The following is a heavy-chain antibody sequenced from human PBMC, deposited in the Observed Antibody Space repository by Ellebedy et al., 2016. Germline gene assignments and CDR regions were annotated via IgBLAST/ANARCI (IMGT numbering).Heavy chain of an antibody. Sequence: GESLKISCAASGFTFSSYTMNWVRQAPGKGLEWVSTMRGDGAKTHLADSVKGRFTMSRDIPKNTVYLQMNRLRAEDTAVYYCRQGHYANYWGQGTLVTVSS. CDR2: MRGDGAKT. J-gene: IGHJ4*02. CDR1: GFTFSSYT. CDR3: RQGHYANY. V-gene: IGHV3-23*01. D-gene: IGHD4-17*01.